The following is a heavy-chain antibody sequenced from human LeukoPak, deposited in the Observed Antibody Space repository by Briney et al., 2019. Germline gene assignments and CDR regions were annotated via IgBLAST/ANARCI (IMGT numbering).Heavy chain of an antibody. V-gene: IGHV3-23*01. CDR2: ISGSAGGT. CDR1: GITLSNYG. J-gene: IGHJ4*02. D-gene: IGHD3-22*01. CDR3: AKRGVVIRVILVGFHKEAYYFDS. Sequence: GGSLRFSCAVSGITLSNYGMSWVRQARGKGLEWIAGISGSAGGTSYADSVKGRFTISRDNNRNTLYLQMNSLRAEDTAVYFCAKRGVVIRVILVGFHKEAYYFDSWGQGALVTVSS.